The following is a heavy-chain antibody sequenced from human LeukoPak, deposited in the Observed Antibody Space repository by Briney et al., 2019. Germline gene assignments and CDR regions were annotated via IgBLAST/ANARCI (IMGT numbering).Heavy chain of an antibody. CDR2: ISYDGSHN. Sequence: GGSLRLSCAATGFTFSRYGMHWVRQAPGKGLEWVAQISYDGSHNHYGDSVKGRFIIVRDNSKNTLFLQMNSLRGEDTAVYYCAKEGRRYFDYGGQGNLGTVST. J-gene: IGHJ4*03. V-gene: IGHV3-30*18. CDR3: AKEGRRYFDY. CDR1: GFTFSRYG.